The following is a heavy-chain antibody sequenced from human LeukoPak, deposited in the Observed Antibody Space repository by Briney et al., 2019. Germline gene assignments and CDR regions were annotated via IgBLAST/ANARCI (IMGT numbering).Heavy chain of an antibody. CDR2: INPNSGGI. Sequence: ASVKVSCKASGYTFTGYYMHWVRQAPGQGLEWMGWINPNSGGINYAQKFQGRVTMTRDTSISTAYMELSRLRSDDTAVYYCARVKEGSSWYFDYWGQGTLVTVSS. D-gene: IGHD6-13*01. V-gene: IGHV1-2*02. CDR3: ARVKEGSSWYFDY. J-gene: IGHJ4*02. CDR1: GYTFTGYY.